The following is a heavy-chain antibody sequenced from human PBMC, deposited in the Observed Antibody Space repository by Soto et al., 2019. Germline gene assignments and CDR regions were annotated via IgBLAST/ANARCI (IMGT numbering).Heavy chain of an antibody. Sequence: GESLKISCAASGFTFSSYAMHWVRQAPGKGLEWVAVISYDGSNKYYADYVKGRFTISRDNSKNTLYLQMNSLRAEDTAVYFCASLVTYYYDSSGYLADYWGQGTPVTVSS. CDR3: ASLVTYYYDSSGYLADY. CDR1: GFTFSSYA. J-gene: IGHJ4*02. V-gene: IGHV3-30-3*01. D-gene: IGHD3-22*01. CDR2: ISYDGSNK.